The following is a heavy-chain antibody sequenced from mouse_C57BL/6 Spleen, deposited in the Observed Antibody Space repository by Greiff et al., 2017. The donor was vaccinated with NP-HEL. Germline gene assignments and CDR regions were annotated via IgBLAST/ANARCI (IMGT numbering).Heavy chain of an antibody. CDR3: ARWGHDDGSFAY. D-gene: IGHD2-3*01. J-gene: IGHJ3*01. Sequence: QVQLKESGAELVRPGASVKLSCKASGYTFTDYYINWVKQRPGQGLEWIARIYPGSGNTYYNAKFKGKATLTAETSSSTAYMQLSSLTSEDSAVYFCARWGHDDGSFAYWGQGTLVTVSA. CDR1: GYTFTDYY. V-gene: IGHV1-76*01. CDR2: IYPGSGNT.